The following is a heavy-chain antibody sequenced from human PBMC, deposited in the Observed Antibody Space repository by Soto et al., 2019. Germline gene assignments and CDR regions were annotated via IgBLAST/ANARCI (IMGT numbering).Heavy chain of an antibody. CDR2: ISAYNGNT. CDR1: GYTFTSYG. J-gene: IGHJ6*03. V-gene: IGHV1-18*01. Sequence: ASVKVSCKASGYTFTSYGISWVRQAPGQGLEWMGWISAYNGNTNYAQKLQGRVTMTTDTSTSTAYMELRSLRSDDTAVYYCAREYGSGSYYPSIYYYYYMDVWGKGTTVTAP. D-gene: IGHD3-10*01. CDR3: AREYGSGSYYPSIYYYYYMDV.